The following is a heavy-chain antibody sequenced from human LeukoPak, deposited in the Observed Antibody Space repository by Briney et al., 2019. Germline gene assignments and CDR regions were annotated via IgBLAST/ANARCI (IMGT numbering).Heavy chain of an antibody. CDR2: IYSGGST. CDR3: ALYYYDSSGYYNWFVP. J-gene: IGHJ5*02. Sequence: PGGSLRLSCAAPGFTLSSNYMSWVRQAPGKGLEWVSGIYSGGSTYYADSVKGRFTISRDNSKNTLYLQMNSLRAEDTAVYYCALYYYDSSGYYNWFVPWGQGTLVTVAS. V-gene: IGHV3-53*01. D-gene: IGHD3-22*01. CDR1: GFTLSSNY.